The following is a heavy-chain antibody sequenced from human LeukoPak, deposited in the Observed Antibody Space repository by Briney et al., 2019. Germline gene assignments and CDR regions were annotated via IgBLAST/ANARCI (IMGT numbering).Heavy chain of an antibody. CDR1: GFTFSSYS. V-gene: IGHV3-48*01. Sequence: QTAGSLRLSCAASGFTFSSYSMNWVRQAPGKGLQWVSYISSSSSTIYYADSVKGRFTIPRDNAKNSLYLQMNSLRAEDAAVYYCARDHSNWEGVDYWGQGTLVTVSS. CDR2: ISSSSSTI. CDR3: ARDHSNWEGVDY. D-gene: IGHD7-27*01. J-gene: IGHJ4*02.